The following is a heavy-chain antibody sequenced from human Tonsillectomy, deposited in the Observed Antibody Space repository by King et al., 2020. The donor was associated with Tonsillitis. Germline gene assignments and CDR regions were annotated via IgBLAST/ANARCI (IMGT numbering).Heavy chain of an antibody. V-gene: IGHV4-39*01. D-gene: IGHD1-7*01. Sequence: LQLQESGPGLVKPSETLSLTCTVSGGSISSSSYYWGWIRQPPGKGLEWIGSIYYSGSTYYNPSLKSRVTISVDTSKNQFSLKLSSVTAADTAVYYCARSPETGTLFSGFDPWGQGTLVTVSS. CDR2: IYYSGST. CDR3: ARSPETGTLFSGFDP. J-gene: IGHJ5*02. CDR1: GGSISSSSYY.